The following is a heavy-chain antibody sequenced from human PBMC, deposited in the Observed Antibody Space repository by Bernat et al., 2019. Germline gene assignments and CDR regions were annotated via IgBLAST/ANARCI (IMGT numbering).Heavy chain of an antibody. CDR3: ARVGYYGSGGMGYYMDV. V-gene: IGHV3-20*04. CDR2: IVWNGGVT. J-gene: IGHJ6*03. CDR1: GFSFDDHG. D-gene: IGHD3-10*01. Sequence: EVQLVESGGGVVRPGGSLRLSCAASGFSFDDHGMSWVRQAPGKGLEWVSGIVWNGGVTGYADSVKGRFTISRDNAKNSLFMQMNSLRAEDTALYYCARVGYYGSGGMGYYMDVWGNGTTVTVSS.